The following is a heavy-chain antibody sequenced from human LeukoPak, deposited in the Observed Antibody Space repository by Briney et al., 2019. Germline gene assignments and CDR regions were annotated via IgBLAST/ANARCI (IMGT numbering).Heavy chain of an antibody. Sequence: PSETLSLTCTVSGGSISSYYWRWIRQPAGGGREWIGRIYTRGSTNYNPSLKSRVTMSVVTSRNQFSLNLSSVTAADTAVYYCAREGIVVEPVADHYYTMDVWGQGTTVTVSS. J-gene: IGHJ6*02. CDR1: GGSISSYY. CDR2: IYTRGST. CDR3: AREGIVVEPVADHYYTMDV. D-gene: IGHD2-2*01. V-gene: IGHV4-4*07.